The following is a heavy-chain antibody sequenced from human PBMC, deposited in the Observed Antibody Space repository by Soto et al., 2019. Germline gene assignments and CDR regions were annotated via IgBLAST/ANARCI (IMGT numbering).Heavy chain of an antibody. CDR1: GFTFGDYA. CDR2: IRSKAYGGTT. J-gene: IGHJ6*02. CDR3: TRDTPEYYYGSEHLYYGMDV. D-gene: IGHD3-10*01. Sequence: PGGSLRLSCTASGFTFGDYAMSWFRQAPGKGLEWVVFIRSKAYGGTTEYAASVKGRFTISRDDSKSIAYLQMNSLKTEDTAVYYCTRDTPEYYYGSEHLYYGMDVWGQGTTVTVSS. V-gene: IGHV3-49*03.